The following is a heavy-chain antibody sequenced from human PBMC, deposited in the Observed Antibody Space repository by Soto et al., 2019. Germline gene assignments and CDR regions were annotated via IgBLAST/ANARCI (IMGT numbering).Heavy chain of an antibody. CDR3: ARDVSPGSIGFYFYAFEI. CDR2: IRKDGSQR. Sequence: EVQLVESGGGLVQPGGSLTLSCAASEFAFSSYWMTWVRQAPGKGLEWVANIRKDGSQRSYLDYVRGRFTICRDNSKNSLYLQMNSLRPEDTALYFCARDVSPGSIGFYFYAFEIWGQGKMVTVSS. CDR1: EFAFSSYW. D-gene: IGHD3-10*01. V-gene: IGHV3-7*05. J-gene: IGHJ3*02.